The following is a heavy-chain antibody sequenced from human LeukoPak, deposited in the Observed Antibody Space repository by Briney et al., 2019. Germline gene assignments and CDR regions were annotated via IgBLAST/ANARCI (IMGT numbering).Heavy chain of an antibody. J-gene: IGHJ4*02. CDR3: ARLINKPIAATGTGPFDH. Sequence: SETLSLTCTVSGGSMINNYWSWIRQPPGKGLEWIGYIYQTGDSNHNPSLKSRVTISMDTSKNQLSLNLNSVTAADTAVYYCARLINKPIAATGTGPFDHWGQGTLVTVSS. V-gene: IGHV4-59*12. D-gene: IGHD6-13*01. CDR2: IYQTGDS. CDR1: GGSMINNY.